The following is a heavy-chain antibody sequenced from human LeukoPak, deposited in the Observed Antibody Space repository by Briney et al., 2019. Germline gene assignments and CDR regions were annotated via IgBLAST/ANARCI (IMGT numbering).Heavy chain of an antibody. V-gene: IGHV3-30*04. D-gene: IGHD3-3*01. J-gene: IGHJ1*01. CDR2: ISYDGSNN. CDR3: ARGEDGFWSGYVEH. CDR1: GFTFNSYA. Sequence: GRSLRLSCAASGFTFNSYALHWVRQAPGKGLEWVAVISYDGSNNYYGESVKGRFTISRDNSKNMVYLQMNSLRPEDTAVYYCARGEDGFWSGYVEHWGQGTLVTVSS.